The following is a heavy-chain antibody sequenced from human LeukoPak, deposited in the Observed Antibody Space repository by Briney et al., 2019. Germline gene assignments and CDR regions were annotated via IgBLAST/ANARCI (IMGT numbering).Heavy chain of an antibody. J-gene: IGHJ4*02. V-gene: IGHV4-59*01. D-gene: IGHD5-18*01. CDR3: ARGSYGYSYGHGLDY. Sequence: PSETLSLTCTVSGGSIRSYYWSWIRQPPGKGLEWIGYIYYSGSTNYNPSLKSRVTISVDTSKNQFSLKLSSVTAADTAVYYCARGSYGYSYGHGLDYWGQGTLVTVSS. CDR2: IYYSGST. CDR1: GGSIRSYY.